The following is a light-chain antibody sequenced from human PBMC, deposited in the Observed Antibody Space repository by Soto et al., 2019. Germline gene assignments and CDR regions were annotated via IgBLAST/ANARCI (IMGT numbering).Light chain of an antibody. J-gene: IGKJ1*01. Sequence: DIQMTQSPSTLSVSVGDRVTITCRASHDIDISLAWFQQRPGKAPKVLIYAASGLVTGVPPTFSGSGSGTEFTLTISSVQPDDFATYFCQHYDTFSWTFGQGTKVDIK. CDR1: HDIDIS. V-gene: IGKV1-5*01. CDR2: AAS. CDR3: QHYDTFSWT.